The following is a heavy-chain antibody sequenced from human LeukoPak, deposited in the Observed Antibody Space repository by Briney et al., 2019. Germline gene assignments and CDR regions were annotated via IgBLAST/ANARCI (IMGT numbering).Heavy chain of an antibody. D-gene: IGHD3-16*01. CDR3: ASMRGGYEGYFDY. CDR1: GFTFSSYG. V-gene: IGHV3-7*01. J-gene: IGHJ4*02. CDR2: IKQDGSDK. Sequence: GGSLRLSCAASGFTFSSYGIHWVRQAPGKGLEWVANIKQDGSDKYYVDSVKGRFTISRDNAKNSLYLQMNSLRAEDTAVYYCASMRGGYEGYFDYWGQGTLVTVSS.